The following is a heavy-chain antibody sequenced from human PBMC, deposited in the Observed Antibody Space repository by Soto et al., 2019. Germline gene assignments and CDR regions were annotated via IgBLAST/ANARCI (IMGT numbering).Heavy chain of an antibody. D-gene: IGHD2-2*03. Sequence: QVQLVQSGAEVKKPGSSVKVSCKASGGTFSSYAISWVRQAPGQGLEWMGGIIPILGTANYAQKCQGRVTITADESTSTAYMELGSLRSEDTAVYYCARGEVGYCSSTSCYYGMDDWGQGTTVTVSS. CDR1: GGTFSSYA. V-gene: IGHV1-69*01. CDR2: IIPILGTA. J-gene: IGHJ6*02. CDR3: ARGEVGYCSSTSCYYGMDD.